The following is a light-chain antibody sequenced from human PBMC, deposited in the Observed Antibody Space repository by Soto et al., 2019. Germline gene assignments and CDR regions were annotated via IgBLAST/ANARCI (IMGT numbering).Light chain of an antibody. V-gene: IGLV2-14*01. CDR1: SSDVGGFEY. CDR2: DVT. Sequence: QSVLSQPASVSGSPGQSITISCTGTSSDVGGFEYVSWYQHQPGKAPKLIIYDVTKRPSGVSNRFSGSKSGNTASLTISGIQAEDEAEYYCCSYATPRQFGGGTKLTVL. CDR3: CSYATPRQ. J-gene: IGLJ2*01.